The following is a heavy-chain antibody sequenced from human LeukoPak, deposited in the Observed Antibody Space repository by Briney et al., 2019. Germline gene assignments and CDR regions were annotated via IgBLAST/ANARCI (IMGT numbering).Heavy chain of an antibody. CDR1: GYSFTTYR. CDR2: IYPRDSDI. Sequence: GESLKISCKGSGYSFTTYRIAWVRQMPGKGLEWMGIIYPRDSDIRYSPPFQGQATISADKSSSTAYLQWNSLKASDTAMYYCGTLHLPDDYGDCEQDYWGQGTLVTVSS. CDR3: GTLHLPDDYGDCEQDY. V-gene: IGHV5-51*01. D-gene: IGHD4-17*01. J-gene: IGHJ4*02.